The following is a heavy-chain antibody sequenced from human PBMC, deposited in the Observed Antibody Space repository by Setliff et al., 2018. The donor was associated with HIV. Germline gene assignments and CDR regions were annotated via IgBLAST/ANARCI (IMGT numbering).Heavy chain of an antibody. J-gene: IGHJ6*02. D-gene: IGHD3-22*01. V-gene: IGHV4-39*07. Sequence: PSETLSLTCNVSGGSISSSSYYWGWIRQSPGKGLEWIGSFHHSGSTSYNPSLRSRVTISEDTSKNQFSLKLSSVTAADTAVYYCAREYYDSSGYPGYFGMDVWGQGTTVTVSS. CDR2: FHHSGST. CDR1: GGSISSSSYY. CDR3: AREYYDSSGYPGYFGMDV.